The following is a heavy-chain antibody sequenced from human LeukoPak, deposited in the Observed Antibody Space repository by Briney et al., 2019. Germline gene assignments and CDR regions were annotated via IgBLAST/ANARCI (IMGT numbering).Heavy chain of an antibody. D-gene: IGHD3-9*01. Sequence: GGSLRLSCAASGFTFSSYWMSWVRQAPGKGLEWVANIKQDGSEKYYVDPVKGRFTISRDSAKNSLYLQMNSLRAEDTAVYYCARDYDILTGYCRMDVWGQGTTVTVSS. J-gene: IGHJ6*02. CDR1: GFTFSSYW. CDR3: ARDYDILTGYCRMDV. CDR2: IKQDGSEK. V-gene: IGHV3-7*01.